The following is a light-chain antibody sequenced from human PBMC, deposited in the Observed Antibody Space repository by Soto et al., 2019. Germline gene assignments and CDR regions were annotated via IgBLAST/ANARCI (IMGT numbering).Light chain of an antibody. CDR2: GAS. CDR1: QSVSSN. Sequence: EIVMTQSPVTLSVSTGERATLSCRASQSVSSNLAWYQQKPGQAPRLLIYGASTRATGIPARFSGSGSGTEFTLTISSLQSEDFAVYYCQQYNNWPPWTFGQGTKVEIK. V-gene: IGKV3-15*01. J-gene: IGKJ1*01. CDR3: QQYNNWPPWT.